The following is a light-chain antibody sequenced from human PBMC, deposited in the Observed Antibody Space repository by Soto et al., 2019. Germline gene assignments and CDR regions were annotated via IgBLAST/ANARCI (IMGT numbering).Light chain of an antibody. CDR2: EVS. V-gene: IGLV2-8*01. CDR1: SSDVGGYNY. CDR3: SSYAGSSNFYV. Sequence: QSVLAQPPSASGSPGQSVTISCTGTSSDVGGYNYVSWYQQYPGKAPKLMICEVSKRPSGVPDRSSGPKSGYTASLTVSGLQAEDEAVYYCSSYAGSSNFYVCGTGTKVTVL. J-gene: IGLJ1*01.